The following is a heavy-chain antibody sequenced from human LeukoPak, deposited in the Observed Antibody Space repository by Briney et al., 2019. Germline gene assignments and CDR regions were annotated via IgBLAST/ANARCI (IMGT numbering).Heavy chain of an antibody. Sequence: ASVKVSCKVSGYTLTELSMHWVRQAPGKGLEWMGGFDPEDGETIYAQKFQGRVTTTEDTSTDTAYMELSSLRSEDTAVYYCATAQWELGSNYFDYRGQGTLVTVSS. CDR2: FDPEDGET. V-gene: IGHV1-24*01. D-gene: IGHD1-26*01. J-gene: IGHJ4*02. CDR3: ATAQWELGSNYFDY. CDR1: GYTLTELS.